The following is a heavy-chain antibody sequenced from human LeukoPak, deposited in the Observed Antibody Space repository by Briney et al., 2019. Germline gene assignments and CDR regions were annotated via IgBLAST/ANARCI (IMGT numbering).Heavy chain of an antibody. CDR1: GFTFSDYY. D-gene: IGHD6-19*01. CDR2: ISSSSSTI. V-gene: IGHV3-11*01. J-gene: IGHJ4*02. Sequence: GGSLRLSCAASGFTFSDYYMNWMRQAPGKGLEWVSYISSSSSTIYYADSVKGRFTVSRDNAKNSLFLQMDSLRAEDTAVYYCARDQGYSSAQGVVDYWGQGTLVTVSS. CDR3: ARDQGYSSAQGVVDY.